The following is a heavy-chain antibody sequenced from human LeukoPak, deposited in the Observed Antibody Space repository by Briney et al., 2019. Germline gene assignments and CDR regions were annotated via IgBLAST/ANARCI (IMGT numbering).Heavy chain of an antibody. CDR2: IKEGGSGK. CDR1: GFTFSSHW. V-gene: IGHV3-7*01. Sequence: PGGSLRLSCAASGFTFSSHWMTWVRQAPGKGLEWVAGIKEGGSGKYYGDSVKGRFTVTRDNSKNSLYLQVNGLGAGYSAVYCGAIGPNFVARVDYLESWGQGTKVTVSS. D-gene: IGHD1-1*01. CDR3: AIGPNFVARVDYLES. J-gene: IGHJ4*01.